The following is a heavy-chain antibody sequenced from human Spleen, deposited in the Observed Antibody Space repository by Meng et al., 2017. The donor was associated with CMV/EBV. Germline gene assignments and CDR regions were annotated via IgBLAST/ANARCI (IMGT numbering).Heavy chain of an antibody. CDR2: IYYSGST. J-gene: IGHJ6*02. V-gene: IGHV4-59*01. CDR1: GGSISSYY. CDR3: ARVRGYSYGYDYYYYGMDV. Sequence: SETLSLTCVVSGGSISSYYRSWIRQPPGKGLEWIGYIYYSGSTNYSPSLKSRVTISVDTSKNQFSLKLSSVTAADTAVYYCARVRGYSYGYDYYYYGMDVWGQGTTVTVSS. D-gene: IGHD5-18*01.